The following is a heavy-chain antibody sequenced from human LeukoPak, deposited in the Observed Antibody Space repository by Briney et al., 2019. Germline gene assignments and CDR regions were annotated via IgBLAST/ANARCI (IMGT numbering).Heavy chain of an antibody. V-gene: IGHV4-34*01. D-gene: IGHD5-12*01. J-gene: IGHJ6*02. CDR3: ARGPFRGYSGYRVYYGMDV. Sequence: PSETLSLTCAVYGGSFSGYYWSWIRQPPGKGLEWIREINHSGSTSYNPSLKSRVTISVDTSKNQFSLKLSSVTAADTAVYYCARGPFRGYSGYRVYYGMDVWGQGTTVTVSS. CDR2: INHSGST. CDR1: GGSFSGYY.